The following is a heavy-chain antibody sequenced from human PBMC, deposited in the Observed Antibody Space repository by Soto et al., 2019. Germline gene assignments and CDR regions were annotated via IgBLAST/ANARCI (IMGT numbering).Heavy chain of an antibody. V-gene: IGHV3-74*01. CDR2: INGDGSTT. CDR1: GITFAGYW. Sequence: PGESLKISCAASGITFAGYWMHWVRQTPGKGLVWVSRINGDGSTTFYADSVKGRFTISRDNAKSTLYLQMNSLRAEDTAVYYCARVFCTNGICSSFDYWGQGTLVTVSS. J-gene: IGHJ4*02. CDR3: ARVFCTNGICSSFDY. D-gene: IGHD2-8*01.